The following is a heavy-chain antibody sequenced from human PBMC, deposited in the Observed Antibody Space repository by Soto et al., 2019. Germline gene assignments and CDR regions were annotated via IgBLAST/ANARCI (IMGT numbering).Heavy chain of an antibody. J-gene: IGHJ6*03. D-gene: IGHD3-10*01. CDR2: MYSGGST. Sequence: GGSLRLSCAASGFTVSSNYMSWVRQAPGKGLEWVSFMYSGGSTYYADSVKGRFTISRHNSKKELYLQMNSLTAEDTAVYYCAREIRWFGESYYMDVWGKGTTVTVSS. CDR1: GFTVSSNY. CDR3: AREIRWFGESYYMDV. V-gene: IGHV3-53*04.